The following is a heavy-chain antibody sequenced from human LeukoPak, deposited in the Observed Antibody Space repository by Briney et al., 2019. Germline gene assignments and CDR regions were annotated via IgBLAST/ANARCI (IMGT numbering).Heavy chain of an antibody. V-gene: IGHV4-61*02. D-gene: IGHD3-3*01. Sequence: PSETLSLTCTVSGGSISSGTSYWSWIRQPAGKGLECIGRIYASGTPNYNPSLKSRVTISVDTSKNQFSLKLSSVTAADTAVYYCARGIDFWSGYGRGYFDYWGQGTLVTVSS. J-gene: IGHJ4*02. CDR2: IYASGTP. CDR1: GGSISSGTSY. CDR3: ARGIDFWSGYGRGYFDY.